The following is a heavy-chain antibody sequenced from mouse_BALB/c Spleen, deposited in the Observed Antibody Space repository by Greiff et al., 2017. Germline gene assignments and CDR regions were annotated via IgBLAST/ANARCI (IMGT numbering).Heavy chain of an antibody. CDR3: ARFTTATSDAY. D-gene: IGHD1-2*01. Sequence: QVQLQQSGAELVRPGTSVKVSCKASGYAFTNYLIEWVKQRPGQGLEWIGVINPGSGGTNYNEKFKGKATLTADKSSSTAYMQLSSLTSDDSAVYFCARFTTATSDAYWGQGTTLTVSS. J-gene: IGHJ2*01. V-gene: IGHV1-54*01. CDR1: GYAFTNYL. CDR2: INPGSGGT.